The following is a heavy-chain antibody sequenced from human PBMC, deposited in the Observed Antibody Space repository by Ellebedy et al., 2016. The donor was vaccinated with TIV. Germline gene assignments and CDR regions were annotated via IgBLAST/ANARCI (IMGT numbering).Heavy chain of an antibody. CDR3: ASFRGVPN. V-gene: IGHV3-30-3*01. CDR2: ISYDGSNK. Sequence: GESLKISCAASGFTFSSYAMHWVRQAPGKGLEWVAVISYDGSNKYYADSVKGRFTISRDNSKNTLYLQMNSLRAEDTAVYYCASFRGVPNWGQGTLVTVSS. D-gene: IGHD1-1*01. J-gene: IGHJ4*02. CDR1: GFTFSSYA.